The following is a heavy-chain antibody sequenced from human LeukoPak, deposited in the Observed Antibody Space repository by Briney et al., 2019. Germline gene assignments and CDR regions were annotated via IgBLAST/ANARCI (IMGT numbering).Heavy chain of an antibody. J-gene: IGHJ4*02. CDR3: AKDLNPPGAN. CDR1: EFSVGSNY. CDR2: IYSGGST. D-gene: IGHD3-10*01. Sequence: GGSLRLSCAASEFSVGSNYMTWVRQAPGKGLEWVSLIYSGGSTYYADSVKGRFTISRDNSKNTLHLQMNSLRAEDTAVYYCAKDLNPPGANWGQGTLVTVSS. V-gene: IGHV3-53*01.